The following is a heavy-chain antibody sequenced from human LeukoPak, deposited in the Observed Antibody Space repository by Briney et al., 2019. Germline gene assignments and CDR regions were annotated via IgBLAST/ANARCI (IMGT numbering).Heavy chain of an antibody. CDR2: ISAYNGNT. V-gene: IGHV1-18*01. Sequence: ASVKVSCKASGYTFTRYGLSWVRPAPGQGLEWMGWISAYNGNTNNAQKLQGRVTITTDTSTSTAYMELRRLRSDDTAVYYCAAANYDILTGYYIGFDYWGQGTLVTVSS. CDR1: GYTFTRYG. CDR3: AAANYDILTGYYIGFDY. D-gene: IGHD3-9*01. J-gene: IGHJ4*02.